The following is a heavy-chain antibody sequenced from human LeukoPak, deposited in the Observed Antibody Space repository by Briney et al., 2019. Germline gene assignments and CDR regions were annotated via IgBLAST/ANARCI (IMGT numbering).Heavy chain of an antibody. CDR1: GFTFSMSW. V-gene: IGHV3-7*01. Sequence: GGSLRLSCAASGFTFSMSWMTWVRQAPGKGLEWVASINGDTSEIHYVDSVKGRFTISRDNTKDSLYLQMNSLRAEDTAVYYCARDLGYCSGGSCYSWFDPWGQGTLVTVSS. CDR2: INGDTSEI. CDR3: ARDLGYCSGGSCYSWFDP. D-gene: IGHD2-15*01. J-gene: IGHJ5*02.